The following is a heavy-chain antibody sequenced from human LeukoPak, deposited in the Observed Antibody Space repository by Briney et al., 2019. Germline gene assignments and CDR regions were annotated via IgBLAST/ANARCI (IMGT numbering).Heavy chain of an antibody. Sequence: ASVKVSCKASGYTLTGYYMHWVRQAPGQGLEWMGWINPNSGGTNYAQKFQGRVTMTRDTSISTAYMELSRLRSDDTAVYYCVGWYYDSSGYYSDYWGQGTLVTVSS. V-gene: IGHV1-2*02. CDR2: INPNSGGT. CDR3: VGWYYDSSGYYSDY. J-gene: IGHJ4*02. D-gene: IGHD3-22*01. CDR1: GYTLTGYY.